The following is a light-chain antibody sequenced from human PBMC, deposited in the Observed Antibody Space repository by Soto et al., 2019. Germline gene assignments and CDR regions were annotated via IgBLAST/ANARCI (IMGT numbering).Light chain of an antibody. CDR3: QQYHIWPPWK. CDR2: GAS. Sequence: ETVMTPSPATLSVSPVEIATLSCMASQSVSSTLAWYQQKPGQGPRLLMYGASTRADGIPARFTGSGSGTEFTLTIRSLQSEDFAVYYCQQYHIWPPWKSGQGTTGAIK. CDR1: QSVSST. V-gene: IGKV3-15*01. J-gene: IGKJ1*01.